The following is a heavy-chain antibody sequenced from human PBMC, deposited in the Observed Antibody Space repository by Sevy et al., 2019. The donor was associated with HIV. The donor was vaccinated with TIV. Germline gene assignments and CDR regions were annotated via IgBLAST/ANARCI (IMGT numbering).Heavy chain of an antibody. CDR3: ARSISWYASFDY. CDR2: IIPMLGKA. CDR1: GRTFNSYA. V-gene: IGHV1-69*10. Sequence: ASVKVSCKASGRTFNSYAISWVRQAPGQGLEWMGGIIPMLGKAYYVQKFQDRVTITADESTSTAYMELSSLRSEDTAVYYCARSISWYASFDYWGQGTLVTVSS. J-gene: IGHJ4*02. D-gene: IGHD6-13*01.